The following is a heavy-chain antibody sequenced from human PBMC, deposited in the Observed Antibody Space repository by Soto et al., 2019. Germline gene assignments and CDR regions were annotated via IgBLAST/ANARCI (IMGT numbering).Heavy chain of an antibody. CDR3: ARVKDADYRNWFDP. V-gene: IGHV1-2*04. CDR1: GYTFSDYY. Sequence: GASVKVSCKASGYTFSDYYMHWVRQAPGQGLEWMGWINPKSGDTSYAQKFQGWVTMTRDTSISTGYMELSRLRSDDTAVYYCARVKDADYRNWFDPSGQGTLVTVSS. D-gene: IGHD4-17*01. J-gene: IGHJ5*02. CDR2: INPKSGDT.